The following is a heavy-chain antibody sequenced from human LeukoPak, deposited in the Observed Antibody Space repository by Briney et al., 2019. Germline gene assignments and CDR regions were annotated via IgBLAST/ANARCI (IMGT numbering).Heavy chain of an antibody. V-gene: IGHV3-9*01. CDR2: ISWNSGSI. Sequence: GGSLRLSCAAYGFTFDDYAMHWVRQAPGKGLEWVSGISWNSGSIGYADSVKGRFTISRDNAKNSLYLQMNSLRAEDTALYYCAKGRIRYYYYGMDVWGQGTTVTVSS. CDR3: AKGRIRYYYYGMDV. D-gene: IGHD5-18*01. J-gene: IGHJ6*02. CDR1: GFTFDDYA.